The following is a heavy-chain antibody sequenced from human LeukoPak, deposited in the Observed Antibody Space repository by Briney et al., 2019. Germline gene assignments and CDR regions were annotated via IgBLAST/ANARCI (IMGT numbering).Heavy chain of an antibody. CDR1: GFTFSSYA. Sequence: GGSLRLSCAASGFTFSSYAMSWVRQAPGXGLXXXXXXXXXGGSTYYADSVKGRFTISRDNSKNTLYLQMNSLRAEDTAVYYCAKVSVLLWFGELVPSYFDYWGQGTLVTDSS. CDR3: AKVSVLLWFGELVPSYFDY. CDR2: XXXXGGST. D-gene: IGHD3-10*01. V-gene: IGHV3-23*01. J-gene: IGHJ4*02.